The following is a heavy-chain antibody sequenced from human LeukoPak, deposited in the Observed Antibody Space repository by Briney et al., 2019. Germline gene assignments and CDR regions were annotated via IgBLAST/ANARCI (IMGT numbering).Heavy chain of an antibody. CDR3: ARVRGAGYYGSGLDY. D-gene: IGHD3-10*01. J-gene: IGHJ4*02. CDR1: GFTFSSYE. Sequence: GGSLRLSSAASGFTFSSYEMNWVRQAPGKGLEWVSYISSSGSTIYYADSVKGRFTISRDNAKNSLYLQMNSLRAEDTAVYYCARVRGAGYYGSGLDYWGQGTLVTVSS. V-gene: IGHV3-48*03. CDR2: ISSSGSTI.